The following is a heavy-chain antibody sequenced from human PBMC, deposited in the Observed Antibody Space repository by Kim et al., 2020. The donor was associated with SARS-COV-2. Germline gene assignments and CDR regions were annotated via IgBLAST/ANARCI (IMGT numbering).Heavy chain of an antibody. Sequence: AQKFQGRVTMTRNTSKSTAYMELSSLRSEDTAVYYCASNLTPMSIFGMDVWGQGTTVTVSS. CDR3: ASNLTPMSIFGMDV. D-gene: IGHD3-3*02. J-gene: IGHJ6*02. V-gene: IGHV1-8*01.